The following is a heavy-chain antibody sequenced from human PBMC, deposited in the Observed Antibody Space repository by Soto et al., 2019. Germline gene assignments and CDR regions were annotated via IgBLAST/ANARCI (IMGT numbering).Heavy chain of an antibody. CDR2: INPSGDTT. Sequence: ASVKVSCKASGYTLTDFYIHWVRQAPGQGLEWMGIINPSGDTTTFAQNFQGRVTMTRDTSTGTVYMELNSLRSEDTAVYYCGTLRSGDDNVFNTGAQGKMFPVS. CDR1: GYTLTDFY. V-gene: IGHV1-46*03. J-gene: IGHJ4*02. D-gene: IGHD3-9*01. CDR3: GTLRSGDDNVFNT.